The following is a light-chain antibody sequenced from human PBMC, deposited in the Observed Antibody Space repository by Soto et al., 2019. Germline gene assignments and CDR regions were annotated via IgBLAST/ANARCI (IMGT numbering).Light chain of an antibody. J-gene: IGKJ5*01. Sequence: DIQMTQSPSSLSASVGDRVTITCRASQSISSYLNWYQQKPGKAPKXMIYAASSLQSGVPSRFSGSGSGTDFTLTISSLQPEDFATYYCQQSYSTPITLGQGTRLEI. V-gene: IGKV1-39*01. CDR2: AAS. CDR3: QQSYSTPIT. CDR1: QSISSY.